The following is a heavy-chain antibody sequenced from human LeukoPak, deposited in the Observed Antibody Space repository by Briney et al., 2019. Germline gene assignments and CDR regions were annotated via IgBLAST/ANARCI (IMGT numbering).Heavy chain of an antibody. CDR3: AKEKYYYDTSVYYPGDFVDY. D-gene: IGHD3-22*01. J-gene: IGHJ4*02. Sequence: PGGSLRLSCAASGFTFSSYAMDWVRQAPGKGREWVSTISVSGGTTYYADSVKGRFTISRDNSKNMVYLQMNSLRAEDTAVYYCAKEKYYYDTSVYYPGDFVDYWGQGTLVNVSS. V-gene: IGHV3-23*01. CDR1: GFTFSSYA. CDR2: ISVSGGTT.